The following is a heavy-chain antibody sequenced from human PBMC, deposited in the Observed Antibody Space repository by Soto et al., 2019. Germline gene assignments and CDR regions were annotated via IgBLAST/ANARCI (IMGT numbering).Heavy chain of an antibody. CDR3: ASLPGKYYELSGDYGMDV. J-gene: IGHJ6*02. Sequence: GGSLRLSCAASGFTVSSTYMSWVRQAPGKGLEWVSVIYSGGSTYYADSVKGRFTISRDNSKNTLYLQMNSLRAEDTAVYYCASLPGKYYELSGDYGMDVWGQGTTVTVSS. CDR1: GFTVSSTY. D-gene: IGHD3-16*02. CDR2: IYSGGST. V-gene: IGHV3-53*01.